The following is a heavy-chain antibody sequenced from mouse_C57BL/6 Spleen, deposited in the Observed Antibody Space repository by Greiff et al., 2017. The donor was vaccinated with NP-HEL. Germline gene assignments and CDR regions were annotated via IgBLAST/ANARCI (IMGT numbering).Heavy chain of an antibody. CDR3: ARGGHDYYAMGC. CDR2: FHPYNDDT. Sequence: VQLQQSGAELVKPGASVKMSCKASGYTFTTYPIEWMKQNPGKSLEWIGNFHPYNDDTKYNEKFKGKATLSVEKSSSTVYLVLSRLTSDDSAVYYCARGGHDYYAMGCWGQGASVTVSS. CDR1: GYTFTTYP. V-gene: IGHV1-47*01. J-gene: IGHJ4*01.